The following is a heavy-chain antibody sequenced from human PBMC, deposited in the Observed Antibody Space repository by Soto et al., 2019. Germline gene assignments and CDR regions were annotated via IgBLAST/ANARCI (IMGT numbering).Heavy chain of an antibody. CDR1: GGSFSGYY. V-gene: IGHV4-34*01. D-gene: IGHD2-2*01. Sequence: SETLSLTCAVYGGSFSGYYWSWIRQPPGKGLEWIGEINHSGSTNYNPSLKSRVTISVDTSKNQFSLKLSSVTAAATAVYYCARVVPAALYYFDYWGQGTLVTVSS. CDR3: ARVVPAALYYFDY. CDR2: INHSGST. J-gene: IGHJ4*02.